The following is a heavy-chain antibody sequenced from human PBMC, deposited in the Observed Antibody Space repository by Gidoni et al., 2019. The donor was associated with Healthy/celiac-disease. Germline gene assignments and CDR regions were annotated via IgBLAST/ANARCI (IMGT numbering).Heavy chain of an antibody. CDR2: ISSNGGST. D-gene: IGHD2-21*02. V-gene: IGHV3-64D*06. Sequence: EVPLVESGGGLVQPGGSLRLSFSASGFTLSSYAMHWVRQAPGKGLEYVAAISSNGGSTYYADSVKGRFTISRDNSKNTLYLQMSSLRAEDTAVYYCVKYCGGDGGGDHNWGQGTLVTVSS. CDR1: GFTLSSYA. J-gene: IGHJ4*02. CDR3: VKYCGGDGGGDHN.